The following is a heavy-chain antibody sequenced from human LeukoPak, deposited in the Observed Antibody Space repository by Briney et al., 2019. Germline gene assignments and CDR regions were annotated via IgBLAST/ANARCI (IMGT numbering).Heavy chain of an antibody. CDR3: SRGGFGSGSYSDY. V-gene: IGHV1-8*01. J-gene: IGHJ4*02. D-gene: IGHD3-10*01. Sequence: GASVKVSCKASGYTFTSYDINWVRQATGQGLEWMGWTNPNSGDTGYVQKFQGRVTMTRDTSISTAYMELSSLRSEDTAVYYCSRGGFGSGSYSDYWGQGTLVTVSS. CDR2: TNPNSGDT. CDR1: GYTFTSYD.